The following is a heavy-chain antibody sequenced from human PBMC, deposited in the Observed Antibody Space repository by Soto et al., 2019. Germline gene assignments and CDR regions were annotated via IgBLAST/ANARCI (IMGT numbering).Heavy chain of an antibody. CDR1: GFTLSNYG. J-gene: IGHJ6*02. V-gene: IGHV3-30*03. CDR2: IAFDGSHK. CDR3: AIGPNYVMDV. Sequence: QVQQVESGGGVVQPGRSLRLSCAASGFTLSNYGMHLVREAPDKGLEWVAVIAFDGSHKYYGDSVKGRFTISRDNFKNTLYLQMNSLRAEDTAVYYCAIGPNYVMDVWGQGTTVTVSS.